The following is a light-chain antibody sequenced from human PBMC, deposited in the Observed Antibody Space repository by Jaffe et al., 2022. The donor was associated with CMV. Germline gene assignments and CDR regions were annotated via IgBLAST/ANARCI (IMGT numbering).Light chain of an antibody. CDR2: GNT. Sequence: QSVLTQPPSVSGAPGQRVTISCTGSYSNIGAGHDVHWYQQLPGTAPKLLLYGNTNRPSGVPDRFSGSKSDTSASLAITGLQADDEAEYYCQSYDTSLSGSVFGGGTKLTVL. J-gene: IGLJ2*01. CDR3: QSYDTSLSGSV. CDR1: YSNIGAGHD. V-gene: IGLV1-40*01.